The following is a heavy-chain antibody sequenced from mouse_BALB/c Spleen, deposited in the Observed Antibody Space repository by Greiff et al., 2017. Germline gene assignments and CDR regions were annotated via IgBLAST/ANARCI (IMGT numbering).Heavy chain of an antibody. CDR2: ISSGGSYT. V-gene: IGHV5-9-4*01. Sequence: EVHLVESGGGLVKPGGSLKLSCAASGFTFSSYAMSWVRQSPEKRLEWVAEISSGGSYTYYPDTVTGRFTISRDNAKNTLYLEMSSLRSEDTAMYYCARIDDPPEGFAYWGQGTLVTVSA. CDR3: ARIDDPPEGFAY. J-gene: IGHJ3*01. CDR1: GFTFSSYA.